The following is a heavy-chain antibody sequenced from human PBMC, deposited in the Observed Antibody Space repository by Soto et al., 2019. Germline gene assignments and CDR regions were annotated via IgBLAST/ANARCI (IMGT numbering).Heavy chain of an antibody. CDR1: GGSVSSGSYY. V-gene: IGHV4-31*03. CDR3: ARNPTYSSSPPQYYFDY. Sequence: SETLSLTCTVSGGSVSSGSYYWSWIRLHPGKGLEWIGYIYYSGTTYYNPSLKSRVTISVDTSKNQFSLKLSSVTAADTAVYYCARNPTYSSSPPQYYFDYWGQGTLVTVSS. J-gene: IGHJ4*02. CDR2: IYYSGTT. D-gene: IGHD6-13*01.